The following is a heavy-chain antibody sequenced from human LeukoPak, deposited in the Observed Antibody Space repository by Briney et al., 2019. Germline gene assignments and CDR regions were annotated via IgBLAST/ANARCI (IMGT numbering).Heavy chain of an antibody. V-gene: IGHV4-59*01. CDR2: MYYSGNV. CDR3: ARHPSDRIVGATVFDY. J-gene: IGHJ4*02. CDR1: GDSISSYY. Sequence: SETLSLTCTVSGDSISSYYWSWIRQPPGKGLEWIGYMYYSGNVNYNPSLKSRVTISIDTSTYQFSLKLSSVTAADTAVYYCARHPSDRIVGATVFDYWGQGTLVTVSS. D-gene: IGHD1-26*01.